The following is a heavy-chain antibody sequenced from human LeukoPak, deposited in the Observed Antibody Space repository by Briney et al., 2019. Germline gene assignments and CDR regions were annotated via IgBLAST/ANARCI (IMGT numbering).Heavy chain of an antibody. CDR1: GGSFSGYY. CDR3: ARARGSGPFDY. Sequence: SETLSLTCAVYGGSFSGYYWSWIRQPPGKGLEWIGEINHSGSTNYNPSLKSRVTISVDTSKNQFSLKLSSGTAADTAVYYCARARGSGPFDYWGQGTLVTVSS. CDR2: INHSGST. D-gene: IGHD5-12*01. J-gene: IGHJ4*02. V-gene: IGHV4-34*01.